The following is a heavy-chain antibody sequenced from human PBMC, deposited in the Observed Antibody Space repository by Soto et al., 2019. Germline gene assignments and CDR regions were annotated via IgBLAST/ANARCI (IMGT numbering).Heavy chain of an antibody. Sequence: SVKVSCKASGGTFSSYAISWVRQAPGQGLEWMGGIIPIFGTANYAQKFQGRVTITADESTSTAYMELSSLRSEDTAVYYCARLAICPVVVVSAAITTGCRHLFHPWGQGTPVTVSS. V-gene: IGHV1-69*13. CDR1: GGTFSSYA. CDR2: IIPIFGTA. J-gene: IGHJ5*02. CDR3: ARLAICPVVVVSAAITTGCRHLFHP. D-gene: IGHD2-2*02.